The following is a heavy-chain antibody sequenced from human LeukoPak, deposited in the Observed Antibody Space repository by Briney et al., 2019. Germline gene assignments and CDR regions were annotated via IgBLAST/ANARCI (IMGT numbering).Heavy chain of an antibody. J-gene: IGHJ4*02. D-gene: IGHD3-3*01. CDR1: GGSISSSSYY. CDR2: IYYSGST. V-gene: IGHV4-39*07. Sequence: SETLSLTCTVSGGSISSSSYYWGWIRQPPGKGLEWIGSIYYSGSTYYNPSLKSRVTISVDTSKNQFSLKLSVVTAADTAVYYCASVDYDFWSGYRLDYCGQATLLTLSS. CDR3: ASVDYDFWSGYRLDY.